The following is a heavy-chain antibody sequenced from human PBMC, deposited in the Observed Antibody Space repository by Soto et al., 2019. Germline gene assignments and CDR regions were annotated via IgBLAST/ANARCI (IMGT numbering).Heavy chain of an antibody. D-gene: IGHD2-2*01. CDR2: ISYDGSNK. CDR1: GFTFSSYG. CDR3: AIGYLVPAAIYYSDYYMCV. J-gene: IGHJ6*03. Sequence: QVQLVESGGGVVQPGRSLRLSCAASGFTFSSYGMHWVRQAPGKGLEWVAVISYDGSNKYYADSVKGRFTIPRDNSKITLYLQMNSLSAEAKAVYYSAIGYLVPAAIYYSDYYMCVWGKGTTVTVSS. V-gene: IGHV3-30*03.